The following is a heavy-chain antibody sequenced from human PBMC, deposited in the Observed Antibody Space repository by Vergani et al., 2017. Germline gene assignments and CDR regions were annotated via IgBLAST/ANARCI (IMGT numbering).Heavy chain of an antibody. J-gene: IGHJ6*02. CDR1: GFTFSSYW. D-gene: IGHD4-17*01. CDR2: INSDGSST. CDR3: ARDRKGYGDYLKNYYGMDV. Sequence: EVQLVESGGGLVQPGGSLRLSCAASGFTFSSYWMHWVRQAPGKGLVWVSRINSDGSSTSYADSVKGRFTISRDNAKNTLYLQMNSLRAEDTAVYYCARDRKGYGDYLKNYYGMDVWGQGTTVTVSS. V-gene: IGHV3-74*01.